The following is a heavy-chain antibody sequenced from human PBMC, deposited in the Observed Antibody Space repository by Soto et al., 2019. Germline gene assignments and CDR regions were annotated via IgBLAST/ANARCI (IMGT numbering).Heavy chain of an antibody. J-gene: IGHJ5*02. CDR2: INHSGST. CDR3: AGGSNFVVVVAATNWFDP. CDR1: GGSFSGYY. V-gene: IGHV4-34*01. Sequence: QVQLQQWGAGLLKPSETLSLTCAVYGGSFSGYYWTWIRQPPGKGLEWIGEINHSGSTNYNPSLKSRVTISVDTSKNQFSLKLSSVTAADTAVYYCAGGSNFVVVVAATNWFDPWGQGTLVTVSS. D-gene: IGHD2-15*01.